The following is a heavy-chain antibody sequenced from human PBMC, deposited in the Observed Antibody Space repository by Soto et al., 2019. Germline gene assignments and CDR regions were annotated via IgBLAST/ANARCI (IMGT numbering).Heavy chain of an antibody. Sequence: PSETLSLTCAVSGGSISSGGYSWSWIRQPPGKGLEWIGYMYHSGSTYYNPSLKSRVTISIDRSKNQFSLKLSSVTAADTAVYYCARQLPPYDILADNAFDLWGQGTMVTVSS. CDR3: ARQLPPYDILADNAFDL. V-gene: IGHV4-30-2*01. J-gene: IGHJ3*01. CDR2: MYHSGST. D-gene: IGHD3-9*01. CDR1: GGSISSGGYS.